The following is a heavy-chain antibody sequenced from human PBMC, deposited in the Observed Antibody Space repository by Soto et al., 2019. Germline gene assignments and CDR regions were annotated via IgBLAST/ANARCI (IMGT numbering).Heavy chain of an antibody. Sequence: QVQLQASGPGLVKPSQTLSLPCTVSSGVIRSGNYYWSWIRQHPGKGLEWICYIYYSGRPYHNPSLKLRISISLDTSKNHSSLKLSSVTGADTSVYYCARGHSSGWYVTLDYWGQGTLVTVSS. CDR2: IYYSGRP. CDR3: ARGHSSGWYVTLDY. V-gene: IGHV4-31*03. J-gene: IGHJ4*02. CDR1: SGVIRSGNYY. D-gene: IGHD6-19*01.